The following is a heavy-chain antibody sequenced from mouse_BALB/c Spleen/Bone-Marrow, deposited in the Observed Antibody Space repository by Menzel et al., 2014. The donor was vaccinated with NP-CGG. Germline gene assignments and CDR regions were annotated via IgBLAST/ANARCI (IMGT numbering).Heavy chain of an antibody. J-gene: IGHJ4*01. V-gene: IGHV1-14*01. CDR3: ARYPDYYGSSYAMDY. CDR1: GYTFISYV. CDR2: INPYNDGT. D-gene: IGHD1-1*01. Sequence: CKASGYTFISYVMHWVKQKPGQGLEWIGYINPYNDGTKYNEKFKGKATLTSDKSSSTTYMELSSLTSEDSAVYYCARYPDYYGSSYAMDYWGQGTSVTVSS.